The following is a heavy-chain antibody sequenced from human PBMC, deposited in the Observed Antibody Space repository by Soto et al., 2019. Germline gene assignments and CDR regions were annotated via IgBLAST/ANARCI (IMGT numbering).Heavy chain of an antibody. J-gene: IGHJ6*03. CDR2: IKQDGSEK. V-gene: IGHV3-7*01. Sequence: EVQLVESGGGLVQPGGSLRLSCAASGFTFSSYWMSWVRQAPGKGLEWVANIKQDGSEKYYVDSVKGRFTISRDNDKNSLYLQMNSLRAEDTAVYYCARVASDYYYYYYMDVWGKGTTVTVSS. CDR3: ARVASDYYYYYYMDV. D-gene: IGHD2-21*01. CDR1: GFTFSSYW.